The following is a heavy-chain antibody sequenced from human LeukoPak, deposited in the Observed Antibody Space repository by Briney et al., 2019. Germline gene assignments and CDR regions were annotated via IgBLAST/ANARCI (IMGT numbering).Heavy chain of an antibody. CDR2: ISWNSGSI. CDR1: GFTFDDYA. Sequence: PXGSLRLSCAASGFTFDDYAMHWVRQAPGKGLEWVSGISWNSGSIGYADSVKGRFTISRDNAKNSLYLQMNSLRVEDTALYYCAKDILVGATFLEEDAFDIWGQGTMVTVSS. CDR3: AKDILVGATFLEEDAFDI. V-gene: IGHV3-9*01. J-gene: IGHJ3*02. D-gene: IGHD1-26*01.